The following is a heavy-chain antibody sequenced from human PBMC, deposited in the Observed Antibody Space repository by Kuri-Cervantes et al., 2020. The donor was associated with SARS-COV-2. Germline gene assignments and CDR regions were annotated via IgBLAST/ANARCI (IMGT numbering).Heavy chain of an antibody. CDR1: GYTFTGYY. J-gene: IGHJ6*03. V-gene: IGHV1-2*02. D-gene: IGHD2-2*02. CDR2: INPKSGAS. Sequence: ASVKVSCKASGYTFTGYYMHWVRQAPRQGLEWMGWINPKSGASSYAQKFQGRVTMTRATSNNTVYMELSTLRSDDTAVYFFVKDVVSTFCAWGNCYISSYMDVWGRGTTVTVSS. CDR3: VKDVVSTFCAWGNCYISSYMDV.